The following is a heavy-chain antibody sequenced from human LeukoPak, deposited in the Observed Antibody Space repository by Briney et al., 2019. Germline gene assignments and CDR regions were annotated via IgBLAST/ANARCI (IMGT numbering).Heavy chain of an antibody. V-gene: IGHV3-7*03. D-gene: IGHD3-16*01. CDR3: ARDPHYGSSL. J-gene: IGHJ4*02. CDR2: IKQDGSDK. Sequence: GGSLRLSCAASEFTFSTYWMSWVRQAPGKGLEWVANIKQDGSDKFYVDSVKGRFTISRDNAKNSLYLQMNSLRAEDTAVYYCARDPHYGSSLWGQGTLVTVSS. CDR1: EFTFSTYW.